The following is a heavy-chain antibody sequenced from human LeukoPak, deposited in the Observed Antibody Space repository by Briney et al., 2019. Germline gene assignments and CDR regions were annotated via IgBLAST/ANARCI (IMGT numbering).Heavy chain of an antibody. Sequence: GGSLRLSCAASGFTFSSYSMNWVRQAPGKGLEWVSSISSSSSYIYYADSVKGRFTISRDNAKNSLYLQMNSLRAEDTAVYYCATPQPGNYEDYWGQGTLVTVSS. CDR3: ATPQPGNYEDY. V-gene: IGHV3-21*04. J-gene: IGHJ4*02. CDR1: GFTFSSYS. D-gene: IGHD3-3*01. CDR2: ISSSSSYI.